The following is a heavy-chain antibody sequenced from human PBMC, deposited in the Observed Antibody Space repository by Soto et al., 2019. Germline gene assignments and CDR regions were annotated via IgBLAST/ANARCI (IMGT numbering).Heavy chain of an antibody. CDR2: ISSYNGDT. CDR3: ARGGDVNYYHGMDV. CDR1: GYTFTRSG. Sequence: ASVKVSCKASGYTFTRSGISWVRQAPGQGPEWMGWISSYNGDTNYAQNVQGRVTMTTDTSTRTAYMDLRSLRSDDTAVYYCARGGDVNYYHGMDVWGQGTTVTVSS. V-gene: IGHV1-18*01. J-gene: IGHJ6*02. D-gene: IGHD5-12*01.